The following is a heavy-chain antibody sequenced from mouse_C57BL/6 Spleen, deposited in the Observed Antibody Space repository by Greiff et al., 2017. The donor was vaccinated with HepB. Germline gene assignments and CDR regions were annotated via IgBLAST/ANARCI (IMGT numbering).Heavy chain of an antibody. J-gene: IGHJ4*01. Sequence: EVKLVESGGGLVKPGGSLKLSCAASGFTFSDYGMHWVRQAPEKGLEWVAYISSGSSTIYYADTVKGRFTISRDNAKNTLFLQMTSLRSEDTAMYYCARNYGSAMDYWGQGTSVTVSS. CDR2: ISSGSSTI. CDR1: GFTFSDYG. D-gene: IGHD1-1*01. V-gene: IGHV5-17*01. CDR3: ARNYGSAMDY.